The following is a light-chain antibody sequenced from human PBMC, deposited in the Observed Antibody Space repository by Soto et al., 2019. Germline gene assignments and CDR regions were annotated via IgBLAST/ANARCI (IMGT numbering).Light chain of an antibody. CDR1: QDISNS. J-gene: IGKJ4*01. CDR2: DAS. CDR3: QQYDDLSALT. Sequence: DIQMTQSPSSLSASVGDRVTVTCQASQDISNSLNWYQHKPGEAPRLLIYDASNLEAGVPSRFSGSGSGTHFTFTISSLQPEDIATYYCQQYDDLSALTFGGWTKVE. V-gene: IGKV1-33*01.